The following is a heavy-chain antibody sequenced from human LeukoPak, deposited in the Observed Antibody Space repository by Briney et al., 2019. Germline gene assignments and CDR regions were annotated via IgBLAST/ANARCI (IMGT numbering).Heavy chain of an antibody. D-gene: IGHD2-15*01. CDR1: GGSISSSSYY. CDR3: ARVYALEDNYSDY. Sequence: SETLSLTCTVSGGSISSSSYYWGWIRQPPGRGLEWIGSIYYSGSTYYNPSLKSRVTISVDTSKNQFSLKLSSVTAADTAVYYCARVYALEDNYSDYWGQGTLVTVSS. V-gene: IGHV4-39*07. CDR2: IYYSGST. J-gene: IGHJ4*02.